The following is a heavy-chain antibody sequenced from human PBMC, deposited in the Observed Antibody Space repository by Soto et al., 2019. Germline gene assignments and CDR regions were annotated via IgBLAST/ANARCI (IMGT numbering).Heavy chain of an antibody. V-gene: IGHV1-24*01. J-gene: IGHJ4*02. CDR3: ASPSDYYGSGSYYNGFDY. D-gene: IGHD3-10*01. Sequence: QVQLVQSGAEVKKPGASVKVSCKVSGYTLTELSMHWVRQAPGKGLEWMGGFDPEDGETIYAQKFQGRVTMTEDTSTDTAYMELSSLRSEDTVVYYCASPSDYYGSGSYYNGFDYWGQGTLVTVSS. CDR2: FDPEDGET. CDR1: GYTLTELS.